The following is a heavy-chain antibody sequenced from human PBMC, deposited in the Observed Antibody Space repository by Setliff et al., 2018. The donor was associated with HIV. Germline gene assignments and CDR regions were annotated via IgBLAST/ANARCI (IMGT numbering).Heavy chain of an antibody. D-gene: IGHD2-8*01. CDR3: ARDQRYCTNALCPEALDV. CDR1: GVSFGSSDYY. CDR2: FYYSGST. J-gene: IGHJ6*04. Sequence: SETLSLTCTVSGVSFGSSDYYRAWIRQPPGKGLEWIGSFYYSGSTYYNPSLKSRVTISVDTSKNQFPLRLTSVTAADTAVYYCARDQRYCTNALCPEALDVWGKGTTVTVSS. V-gene: IGHV4-39*02.